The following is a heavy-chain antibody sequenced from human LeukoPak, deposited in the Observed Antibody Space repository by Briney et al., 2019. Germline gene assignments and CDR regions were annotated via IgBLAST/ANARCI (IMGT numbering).Heavy chain of an antibody. D-gene: IGHD4-11*01. J-gene: IGHJ4*02. CDR2: ISSSSSSI. CDR3: ARGPYTDY. CDR1: GFTFSTYS. Sequence: GGSLRLSCAASGFTFSTYSMNWVRQALGKGLDWVSSISSSSSSIYYADSVKGRFTISRDNAKNSLSLQMNSLRAEDTAVYYCARGPYTDYWGQGTLVTVSS. V-gene: IGHV3-21*01.